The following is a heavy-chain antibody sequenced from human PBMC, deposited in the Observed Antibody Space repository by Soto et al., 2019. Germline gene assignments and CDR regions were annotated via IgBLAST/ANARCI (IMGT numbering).Heavy chain of an antibody. J-gene: IGHJ4*02. CDR2: IYYSGST. Sequence: PSETLSLTCTVSGGSVSSGSYYWSWIRQPPGKGLEWIGYIYYSGSTNYNPSLKSRVTISVDTSKNQFSLKLSSVTAADTAVYYCARGASRSYYYDSSGPAHDYWGQGTLVTVSS. V-gene: IGHV4-61*01. CDR1: GGSVSSGSYY. CDR3: ARGASRSYYYDSSGPAHDY. D-gene: IGHD3-22*01.